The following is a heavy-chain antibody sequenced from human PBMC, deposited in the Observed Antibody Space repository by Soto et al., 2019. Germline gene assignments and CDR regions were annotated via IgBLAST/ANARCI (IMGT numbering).Heavy chain of an antibody. D-gene: IGHD2-2*01. CDR3: ARPTHLNYCTSTSRSLFNYCMDD. Sequence: PSETLSLTCTVSGGSISSGDYSWSWIRQPPGKGLEWIGYIYYSGSTYYNPSLKSRVTISVDTSKNQFSLKLSSVTAADTAVYYCARPTHLNYCTSTSRSLFNYCMDDWGQGTLVTVSS. CDR1: GGSISSGDYS. CDR2: IYYSGST. V-gene: IGHV4-30-4*01. J-gene: IGHJ6*02.